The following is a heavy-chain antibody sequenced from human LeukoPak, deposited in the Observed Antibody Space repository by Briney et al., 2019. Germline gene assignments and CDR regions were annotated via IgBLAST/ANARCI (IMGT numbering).Heavy chain of an antibody. CDR3: AKSTYDSSGYWIDY. CDR2: IKQDGSNK. J-gene: IGHJ4*02. V-gene: IGHV3-7*01. CDR1: GFTFSSYW. Sequence: PGGSLRLSCAASGFTFSSYWMSWVRQAPGKGLEWVANIKQDGSNKYYADSVKGRFTISRDNSKNTLYLQMNSLRAEDTAVYYCAKSTYDSSGYWIDYWGQGTLVTVSS. D-gene: IGHD3-22*01.